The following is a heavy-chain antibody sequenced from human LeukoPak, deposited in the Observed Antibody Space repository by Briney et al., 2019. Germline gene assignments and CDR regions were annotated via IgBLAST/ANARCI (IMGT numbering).Heavy chain of an antibody. V-gene: IGHV3-7*01. Sequence: PGGSLRLSCAVSGFTFSSYWMSWARQAPGKGLEWVANINQDGSEKYYVDSMKGRFTISRDNAKNSLYLQMNSLRGEDTAVYYCARDSSPLDYWGQGTLVTVSS. J-gene: IGHJ4*02. CDR2: INQDGSEK. CDR1: GFTFSSYW. CDR3: ARDSSPLDY.